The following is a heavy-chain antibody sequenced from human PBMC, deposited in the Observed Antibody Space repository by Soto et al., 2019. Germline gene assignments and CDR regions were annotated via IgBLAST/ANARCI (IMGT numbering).Heavy chain of an antibody. CDR3: AKAARTTTLYNFDF. CDR2: ISDSGGTT. CDR1: GFTFSSFG. J-gene: IGHJ4*02. Sequence: EVQLVESGGDLVKPGGSLRLSCAASGFTFSSFGMNWVRQAPGKGLEWVSLISDSGGTTFHADSVKGRFSISRDNSKNTLYLQMNSLRGEDTAVYYCAKAARTTTLYNFDFWGQGTLVTVSS. V-gene: IGHV3-23*04. D-gene: IGHD1-1*01.